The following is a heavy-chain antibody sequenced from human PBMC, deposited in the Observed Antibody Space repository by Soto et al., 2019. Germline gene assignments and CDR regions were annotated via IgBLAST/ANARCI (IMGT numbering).Heavy chain of an antibody. CDR2: ISGYNGQT. CDR1: GYTFTSYG. Sequence: QVQLVQSGAEGKKPGASVKVSCKASGYTFTSYGITWVRQAPGQGLEWMGWISGYNGQTSYAEKFQGRVTMSTDTSTRTAYMELRSLRSDDTAVYNSAREDQWVAEYPGEVLDIWGQETKDTV. D-gene: IGHD6-19*01. CDR3: AREDQWVAEYPGEVLDI. V-gene: IGHV1-18*01. J-gene: IGHJ3*02.